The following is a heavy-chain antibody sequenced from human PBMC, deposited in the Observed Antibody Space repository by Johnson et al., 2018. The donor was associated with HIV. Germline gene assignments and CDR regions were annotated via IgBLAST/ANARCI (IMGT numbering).Heavy chain of an antibody. V-gene: IGHV3-20*01. CDR1: RFTFEDHD. D-gene: IGHD2-8*01. Sequence: VQLVESGGGVVRPGGSLRLSCEASRFTFEDHDMSWVRQVPGTGLEWVSGIHWHGGSTGYAGSVKGRCITSRYNAKKSVYLQMNSLRAEYTALYHCVTRGFYCTDGVCHVVFDFWGQGTVVSVSS. CDR3: VTRGFYCTDGVCHVVFDF. CDR2: IHWHGGST. J-gene: IGHJ3*01.